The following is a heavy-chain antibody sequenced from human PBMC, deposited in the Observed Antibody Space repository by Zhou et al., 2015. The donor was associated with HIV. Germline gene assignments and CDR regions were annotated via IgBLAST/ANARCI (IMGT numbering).Heavy chain of an antibody. CDR2: INADNGKT. V-gene: IGHV1-18*01. CDR1: GYAFTYYA. Sequence: QVLLVQSGAEVKKPGASVKVSCKTSGYAFTYYAISWVRQAPGQGLEWMGWINADNGKTNYAQKFQGRVTLTTDRSTRTAYMELRTLRSDDAAIYYCASDRNYFDYWGQGTLVTVSS. CDR3: ASDRNYFDY. J-gene: IGHJ4*02.